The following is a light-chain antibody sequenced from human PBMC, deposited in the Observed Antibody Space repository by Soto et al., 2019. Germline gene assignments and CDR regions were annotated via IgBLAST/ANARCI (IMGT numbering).Light chain of an antibody. Sequence: QSALTQPASVSGSPGQSITISCTGTSSDVGGYNYVSWYQQHPGKAPKLMIYDVSNRPSGVSNRFSGSKSGNTASLTISGLQAEGEADYYCSSYTSSSTYVVFGGGTKLTFL. J-gene: IGLJ2*01. CDR3: SSYTSSSTYVV. CDR2: DVS. V-gene: IGLV2-14*01. CDR1: SSDVGGYNY.